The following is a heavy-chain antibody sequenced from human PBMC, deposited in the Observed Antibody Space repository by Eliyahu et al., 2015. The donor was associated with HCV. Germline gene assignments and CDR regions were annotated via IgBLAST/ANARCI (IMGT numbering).Heavy chain of an antibody. CDR3: ARGAARFYYYYGMDV. J-gene: IGHJ6*02. D-gene: IGHD6-6*01. V-gene: IGHV3-30*04. CDR2: ISYDGSNK. Sequence: QVQLVESGGGVVQPGRSLRLXXAAXGFTFSSXAMHWVRQAPGKGXEWVXVISYDGSNKYYADSVKGRFTISRDNSKNTLYLQMNSLRAEDTAVYYCARGAARFYYYYGMDVWGQGTTVTVSS. CDR1: GFTFSSXA.